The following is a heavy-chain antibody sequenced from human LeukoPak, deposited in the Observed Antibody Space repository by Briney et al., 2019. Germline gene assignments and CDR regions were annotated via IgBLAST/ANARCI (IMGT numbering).Heavy chain of an antibody. J-gene: IGHJ4*02. CDR3: ARTIYDRSGYSVDY. CDR2: ISVNGSNK. D-gene: IGHD3-22*01. V-gene: IGHV3-30*03. Sequence: GRSLRLSCAASGFTFSNYGMHWVRQAPGKGLAWVAVISVNGSNKHYADSVKGRFDISRDNSKNTLYLQMNSLRVEDTAVYYCARTIYDRSGYSVDYWGQGTLVTVAS. CDR1: GFTFSNYG.